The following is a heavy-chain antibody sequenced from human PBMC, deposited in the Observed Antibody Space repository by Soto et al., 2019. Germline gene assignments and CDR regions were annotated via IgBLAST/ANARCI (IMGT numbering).Heavy chain of an antibody. D-gene: IGHD6-19*01. CDR2: ISGSGDST. Sequence: EVQLLESGGGLVQPGGSLRLSCAASGFTFSSYAMSWVCQAPGKGLEWVSAISGSGDSTYYAVSVKGRFTISRDNSTKPLSLQMNSLRAEDTAVYYCARGRGSDWWTHFDYWGQGTLVSVSS. CDR1: GFTFSSYA. CDR3: ARGRGSDWWTHFDY. V-gene: IGHV3-23*01. J-gene: IGHJ4*02.